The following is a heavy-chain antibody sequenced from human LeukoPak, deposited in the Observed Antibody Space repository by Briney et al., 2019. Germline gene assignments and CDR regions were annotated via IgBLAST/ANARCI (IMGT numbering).Heavy chain of an antibody. CDR3: ASTHYYDSSGYYVDY. J-gene: IGHJ4*02. D-gene: IGHD3-22*01. Sequence: GASVKVSCKASGGTFSSYAISWVRQAPGQGLEWMGRIIPILGIANYAQKFQGRVTITADKSTSTAYMELSSLRSEGTAVYYCASTHYYDSSGYYVDYWGQGTLVTVSS. CDR2: IIPILGIA. CDR1: GGTFSSYA. V-gene: IGHV1-69*04.